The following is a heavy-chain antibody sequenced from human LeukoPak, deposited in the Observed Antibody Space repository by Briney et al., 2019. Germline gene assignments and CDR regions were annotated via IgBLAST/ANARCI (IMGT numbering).Heavy chain of an antibody. Sequence: GGSLRLSCTASGFTFGDYAMSWVRQAPGKGLEWVGFIRSKAYGGTTEYAASVKGRFTISRDDSKSIAYLQMNSLKTEDTAVYYCTSRGTHYYDSSGLYYFDYWGQGTLVTVSS. CDR1: GFTFGDYA. CDR3: TSRGTHYYDSSGLYYFDY. J-gene: IGHJ4*02. D-gene: IGHD3-22*01. V-gene: IGHV3-49*04. CDR2: IRSKAYGGTT.